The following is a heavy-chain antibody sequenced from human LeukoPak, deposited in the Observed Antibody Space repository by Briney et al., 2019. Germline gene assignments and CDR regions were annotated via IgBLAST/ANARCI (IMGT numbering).Heavy chain of an antibody. V-gene: IGHV3-11*01. Sequence: GGSLRLPCATSGFTFSDYYMSWIRQAPGKGLEWISYISSRGDSIQYADSVKGRFTMSRDNAKNSVHLQMSSLRAEDTAVYYCARRRDYSGSILSGWFDPWGQGTLVTVSS. D-gene: IGHD3-10*01. CDR1: GFTFSDYY. CDR3: ARRRDYSGSILSGWFDP. CDR2: ISSRGDSI. J-gene: IGHJ5*02.